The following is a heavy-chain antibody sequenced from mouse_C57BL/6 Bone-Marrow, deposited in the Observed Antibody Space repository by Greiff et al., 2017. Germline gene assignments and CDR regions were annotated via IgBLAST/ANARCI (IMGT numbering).Heavy chain of an antibody. J-gene: IGHJ3*01. Sequence: DVKLQESGGGLVQPKGSLKLSCAASGFSFNTYAMNWVRQAPGKGLEWVARIRSKSNNYATYYADSVKDRFTISRDDSASRLYLQMNNLKTEDTAMYYCVRQLRLGFAYWGQGTLVTVSA. CDR2: IRSKSNNYAT. CDR1: GFSFNTYA. D-gene: IGHD3-2*02. CDR3: VRQLRLGFAY. V-gene: IGHV10-1*01.